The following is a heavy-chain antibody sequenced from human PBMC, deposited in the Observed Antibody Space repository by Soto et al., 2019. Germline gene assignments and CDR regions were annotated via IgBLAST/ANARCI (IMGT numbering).Heavy chain of an antibody. D-gene: IGHD2-21*02. Sequence: GGSLRLSCAASGFTFSSYAMSWVRQAPGKGLEWVSAISGSGGSTDYADSVKGRFTISRDNSKNTLYLQMNSLRAEDTAVYYCAKVCGGDCYGAYFDYWGQGTLVTVSS. CDR2: ISGSGGST. V-gene: IGHV3-23*01. J-gene: IGHJ4*02. CDR1: GFTFSSYA. CDR3: AKVCGGDCYGAYFDY.